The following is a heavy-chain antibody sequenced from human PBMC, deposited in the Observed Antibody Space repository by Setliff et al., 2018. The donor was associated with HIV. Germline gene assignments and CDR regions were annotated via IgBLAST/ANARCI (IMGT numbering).Heavy chain of an antibody. D-gene: IGHD2-8*02. V-gene: IGHV4-38-2*02. CDR3: ARDTGVNVAPDGRGYHTFDF. J-gene: IGHJ3*01. CDR2: IYHRGGT. CDR1: GSSISSNSY. Sequence: PSETLSLTCSVSGSSISSNSYWWAWIRQPPGKGLEYIGTIYHRGGTFNNPSPKSRVVMSVDTSKNQFSLKLTSVTAADTATYYCARDTGVNVAPDGRGYHTFDFWGRGTMVT.